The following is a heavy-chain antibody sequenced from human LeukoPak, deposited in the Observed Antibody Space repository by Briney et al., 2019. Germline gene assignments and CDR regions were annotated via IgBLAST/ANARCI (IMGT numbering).Heavy chain of an antibody. CDR2: IYPGDSDT. V-gene: IGHV5-51*01. D-gene: IGHD6-13*01. CDR3: ARHRAAAEGGALDY. Sequence: GESLKISCKGSGYSFTSYWIGWVRQMPGKGLEWMGIIYPGDSDTRYSPSFQGQVTISADKSKSAAYLQWSSLKASDNAMYYCARHRAAAEGGALDYWGQGTLVTVSS. J-gene: IGHJ4*02. CDR1: GYSFTSYW.